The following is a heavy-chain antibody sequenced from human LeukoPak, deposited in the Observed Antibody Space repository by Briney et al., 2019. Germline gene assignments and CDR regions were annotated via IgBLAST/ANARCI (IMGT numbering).Heavy chain of an antibody. J-gene: IGHJ4*02. D-gene: IGHD5-12*01. CDR2: VYSSGDT. CDR3: ARDKVANDY. CDR1: GAFISNHH. Sequence: PSETLSLTCSVSGAFISNHHWSWLRQPAGKGLEWIGRVYSSGDTTYNPSLKSRVTISVDKSKSQFSLRLTSVTAADTAVYYCARDKVANDYWGQGTLVTVAS. V-gene: IGHV4-4*07.